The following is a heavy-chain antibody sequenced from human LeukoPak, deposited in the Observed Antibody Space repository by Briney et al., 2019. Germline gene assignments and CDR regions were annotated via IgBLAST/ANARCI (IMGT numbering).Heavy chain of an antibody. CDR1: GGSISSYY. V-gene: IGHV4-59*08. D-gene: IGHD3-9*01. Sequence: SETLSLTCTVSGGSISSYYWSWIRQPPGKGLEWIGYIYYNGSTNYNPSLKSRVTISVDTSKNQFSLKLSSVTAADTAVYYCARGTFDWLSAQDYWGQGTLVTVSS. J-gene: IGHJ4*02. CDR2: IYYNGST. CDR3: ARGTFDWLSAQDY.